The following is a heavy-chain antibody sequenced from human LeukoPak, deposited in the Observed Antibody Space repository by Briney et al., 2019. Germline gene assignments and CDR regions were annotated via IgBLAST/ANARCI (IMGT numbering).Heavy chain of an antibody. CDR2: IRYDGSNK. CDR3: AKSSVGAIADYFDY. V-gene: IGHV3-30*02. CDR1: GFTFSSYG. J-gene: IGHJ4*02. D-gene: IGHD1-26*01. Sequence: PGGSPRLSCAASGFTFSSYGMHWVRQAPGKGLEWVAFIRYDGSNKYYADSVKGRFTISRDNSKNTLYLQMNSLRAEDTAVYYCAKSSVGAIADYFDYWGQGTLVTVSS.